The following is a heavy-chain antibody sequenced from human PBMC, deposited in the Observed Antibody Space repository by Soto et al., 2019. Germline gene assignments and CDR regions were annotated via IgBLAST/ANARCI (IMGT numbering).Heavy chain of an antibody. V-gene: IGHV1-18*01. J-gene: IGHJ6*02. CDR1: GYIFTSHG. CDR2: ISTYNGNT. CDR3: ARDHAYYDFWSGSRTYGMDV. D-gene: IGHD3-3*01. Sequence: GASVKVSCKASGYIFTSHGISWVRQAPGQGLEWMGRISTYNGNTNYAQKLQGRVTMTTDTSTSTAYMELRSLRSDDTAVYYCARDHAYYDFWSGSRTYGMDVWGQGTTVTVSS.